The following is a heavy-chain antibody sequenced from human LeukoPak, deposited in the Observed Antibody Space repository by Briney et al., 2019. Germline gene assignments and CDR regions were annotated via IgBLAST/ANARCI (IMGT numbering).Heavy chain of an antibody. J-gene: IGHJ3*02. Sequence: ASVKVSCKASGYTFTSYDINWVRQATGQGLEWMGWMNPNSGNTGYAQKFQGRVTMTRNTSISTAYMELSSLRSEDTAAYYCARGAYDILTGYYNVNAFDIWGQGTMVTVSS. D-gene: IGHD3-9*01. V-gene: IGHV1-8*01. CDR3: ARGAYDILTGYYNVNAFDI. CDR2: MNPNSGNT. CDR1: GYTFTSYD.